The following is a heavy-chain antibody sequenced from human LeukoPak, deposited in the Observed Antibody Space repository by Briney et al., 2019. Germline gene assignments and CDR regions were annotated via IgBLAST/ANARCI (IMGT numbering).Heavy chain of an antibody. V-gene: IGHV4-59*08. CDR3: ARRRIDSSGYYYYYYGMDV. CDR1: GGSISSYY. CDR2: IYYSGST. Sequence: SETLSLTCTVSGGSISSYYWSWIRQPPGKGLEWIGYIYYSGSTNYNPSLKSRVTMSVDTSKNQFSLKLSSVTAADTAVYYCARRRIDSSGYYYYYYGMDVWGQGTTVTVSS. D-gene: IGHD3-22*01. J-gene: IGHJ6*02.